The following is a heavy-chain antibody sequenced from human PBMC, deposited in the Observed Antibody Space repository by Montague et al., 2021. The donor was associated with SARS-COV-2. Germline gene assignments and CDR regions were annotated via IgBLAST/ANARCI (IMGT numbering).Heavy chain of an antibody. J-gene: IGHJ4*02. CDR3: ARGVHSESPYSGGLYYLDV. CDR1: GGSFSGYD. V-gene: IGHV4-34*01. CDR2: INHSGST. D-gene: IGHD5-18*01. Sequence: SETLSLTCAVYGGSFSGYDWSWIRQSPGKGLEWIGEINHSGSTNYNPSLKSRVTVSVDTSKNQFSLKLSSVTAADTGVYYCARGVHSESPYSGGLYYLDVWAQGTLVTVSS.